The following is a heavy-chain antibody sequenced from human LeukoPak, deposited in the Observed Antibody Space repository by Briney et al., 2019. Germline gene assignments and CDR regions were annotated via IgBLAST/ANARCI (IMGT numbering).Heavy chain of an antibody. CDR3: AKHDNSAWLTY. D-gene: IGHD4-11*01. Sequence: PGGSLRLSCAASGFSFSNYAMSWVRQAPGKGLDWVSGISSTGGPTYYADSVKGRFTISRDDSKNTVYLQMNSLRAEDTAVYFCAKHDNSAWLTYWGQGALVTVSS. CDR2: ISSTGGPT. V-gene: IGHV3-23*01. CDR1: GFSFSNYA. J-gene: IGHJ4*02.